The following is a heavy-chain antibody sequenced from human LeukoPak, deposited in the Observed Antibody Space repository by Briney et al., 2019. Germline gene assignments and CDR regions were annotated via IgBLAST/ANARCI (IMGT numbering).Heavy chain of an antibody. V-gene: IGHV4-59*08. D-gene: IGHD3-3*01. CDR1: GGSISSYY. Sequence: SETLSLTCTVSGGSISSYYWSWIRQPPGKGLEWIGYIYYSGSTNYNPSLKSRVTISVDTSKNQFSLKLSSVTAADTAVYYCARQINDFWSGYYRYYFDYWGQGTLVTVSS. CDR2: IYYSGST. J-gene: IGHJ4*02. CDR3: ARQINDFWSGYYRYYFDY.